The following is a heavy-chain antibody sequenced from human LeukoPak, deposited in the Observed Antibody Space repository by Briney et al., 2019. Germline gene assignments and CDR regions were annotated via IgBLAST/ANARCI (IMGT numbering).Heavy chain of an antibody. Sequence: PSETLSLTCTVSGGSISSYYWSWIRRPPGKGLEWIGYIYYSGSTNYNPSLKSRVTISVDTSKNQFSLKLSSVTAADTAVYYCAREPTLYSSSWSKGGGFDYWGQGTLVTVSS. J-gene: IGHJ4*02. CDR1: GGSISSYY. CDR3: AREPTLYSSSWSKGGGFDY. D-gene: IGHD6-13*01. V-gene: IGHV4-59*01. CDR2: IYYSGST.